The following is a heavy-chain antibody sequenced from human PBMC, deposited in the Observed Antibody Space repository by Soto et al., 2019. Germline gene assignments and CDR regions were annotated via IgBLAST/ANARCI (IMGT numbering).Heavy chain of an antibody. D-gene: IGHD3-10*01. J-gene: IGHJ4*02. CDR3: ARKILRGVIGGYFDS. V-gene: IGHV3-66*01. CDR2: IYSGGAT. Sequence: EVQLVESGGGLVQPGGSLRLSCASSGFTVSTNYMSWVRQAPGKGLEWVSVIYSGGATYYATYVESRFTITRNNDENTLFLQMNSLRPEDTAVYYCARKILRGVIGGYFDSWGQVTLVTVSS. CDR1: GFTVSTNY.